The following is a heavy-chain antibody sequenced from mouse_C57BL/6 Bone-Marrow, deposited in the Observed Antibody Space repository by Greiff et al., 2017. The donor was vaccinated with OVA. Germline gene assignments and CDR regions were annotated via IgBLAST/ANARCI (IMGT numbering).Heavy chain of an antibody. V-gene: IGHV1-82*01. Sequence: VQLKQSGPELVKPGASVKISCKASGYAFSSSWMNWVKQRPGKGLEWIGRIYPGDGDTNYNGKFKGKATLTADKPSSTAYMQLSSLTSEDSAVYFCARNPFYSLFAYWGQGTLVTVSA. D-gene: IGHD6-2*01. CDR2: IYPGDGDT. CDR3: ARNPFYSLFAY. J-gene: IGHJ3*01. CDR1: GYAFSSSW.